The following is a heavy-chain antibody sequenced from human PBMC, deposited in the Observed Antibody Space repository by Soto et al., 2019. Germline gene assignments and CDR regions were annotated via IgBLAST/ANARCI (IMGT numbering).Heavy chain of an antibody. J-gene: IGHJ5*02. CDR2: VSGSGGTT. V-gene: IGHV3-23*01. CDR1: GFTFSNYA. D-gene: IGHD5-18*01. Sequence: EVQLLESGGGLVQPGGSLRLSCAASGFTFSNYAMSWVRQAPGKGLEWVSAVSGSGGTTYYADSVRGRFTISRDNSNNTLSLQMNSLRAEDTAIYFCARCTVDTIVTSDWCNWFVPWGQGTLVTVSS. CDR3: ARCTVDTIVTSDWCNWFVP.